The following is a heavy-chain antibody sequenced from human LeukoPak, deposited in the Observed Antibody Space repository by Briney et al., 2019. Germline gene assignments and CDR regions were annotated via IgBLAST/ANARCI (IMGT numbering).Heavy chain of an antibody. CDR1: GGTFSSYA. CDR2: IIPIFGIA. V-gene: IGHV1-69*13. CDR3: VATNYYDSSGYYYPFDY. D-gene: IGHD3-22*01. Sequence: SVKVSCKASGGTFSSYAISWVRQAPGQGLEWMGGIIPIFGIANYAQKFQGRVTITADESTSTAYMELSSLRSEDTAVYYCVATNYYDSSGYYYPFDYWGQGTLVTVSS. J-gene: IGHJ4*02.